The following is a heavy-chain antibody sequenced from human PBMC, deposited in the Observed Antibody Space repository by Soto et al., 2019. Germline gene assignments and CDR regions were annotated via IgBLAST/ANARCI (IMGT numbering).Heavy chain of an antibody. CDR2: INSDGSST. CDR3: ARGYGVAVAGTLPSFDY. J-gene: IGHJ4*02. V-gene: IGHV3-74*01. Sequence: GGSLRLSCAASGFTFSSYWMHWVRQAPGKGLVWVSRINSDGSSTSYADSVKGRFTISRDNAKNTLYLQMNSLRAEDTAVYYCARGYGVAVAGTLPSFDYWGQGTLVTVSS. CDR1: GFTFSSYW. D-gene: IGHD6-19*01.